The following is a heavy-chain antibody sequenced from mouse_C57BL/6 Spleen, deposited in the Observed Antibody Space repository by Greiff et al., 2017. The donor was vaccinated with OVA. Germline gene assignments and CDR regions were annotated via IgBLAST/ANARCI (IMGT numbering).Heavy chain of an antibody. D-gene: IGHD4-1*01. CDR1: GYTFTSYW. V-gene: IGHV1-59*01. Sequence: VQLQQPGAELVRPGTSVKLSCKASGYTFTSYWMHWVKQTPGQGLEWIGVIDPPDSYTNYNQKFKGKATFTVYTSSSTAYMQLSTLTSEDTAVYYCAREGWDECYRGQGATLTVSS. J-gene: IGHJ2*01. CDR3: AREGWDECY. CDR2: IDPPDSYT.